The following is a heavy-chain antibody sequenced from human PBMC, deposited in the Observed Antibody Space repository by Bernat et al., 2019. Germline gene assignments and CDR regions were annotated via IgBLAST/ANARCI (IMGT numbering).Heavy chain of an antibody. V-gene: IGHV3-30*01. Sequence: QVQLVESGGGVVQPGRSLRLSCAASGFTFSSYTMHWVRQAPGKGLEWVAVISYDGSNKYYADSVKGRFTISRDNSKNTLYLQMNSLRAEDTAVYYCARGGGYDSGYWGQGTLVTVSS. CDR2: ISYDGSNK. CDR1: GFTFSSYT. CDR3: ARGGGYDSGY. D-gene: IGHD5-12*01. J-gene: IGHJ4*02.